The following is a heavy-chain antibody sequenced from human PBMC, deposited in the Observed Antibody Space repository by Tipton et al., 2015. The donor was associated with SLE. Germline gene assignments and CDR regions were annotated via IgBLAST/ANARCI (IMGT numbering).Heavy chain of an antibody. V-gene: IGHV3-53*04. CDR1: GFTVSSNN. J-gene: IGHJ4*02. D-gene: IGHD3-22*01. CDR3: ARAYYYDSSGYFDY. CDR2: IYSGGST. Sequence: SLRLSCAASGFTVSSNNMSWVRQAPGRGLEWVSVIYSGGSTYYADSVKGRFTISRHNSKNTLYLQMNSLRAEDTAVYYCARAYYYDSSGYFDYWGQGTLVTVSS.